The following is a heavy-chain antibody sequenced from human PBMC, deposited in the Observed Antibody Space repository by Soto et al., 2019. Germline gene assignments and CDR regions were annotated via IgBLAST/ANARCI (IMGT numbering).Heavy chain of an antibody. CDR3: AKDPHSSSWYDAPYFDY. J-gene: IGHJ4*02. V-gene: IGHV3-30*18. D-gene: IGHD6-13*01. CDR2: ISYDGSNK. Sequence: PGGSLRLSCAASGFTFSSYGMHWVRQAPGKGLEWVAVISYDGSNKYYADSVKGRFTISRDNSKNTLYLQMNSLRAEDTAVYYCAKDPHSSSWYDAPYFDYWGQGTLVTVSS. CDR1: GFTFSSYG.